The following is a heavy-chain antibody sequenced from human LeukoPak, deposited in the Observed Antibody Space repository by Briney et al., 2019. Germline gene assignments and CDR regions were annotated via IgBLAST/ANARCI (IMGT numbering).Heavy chain of an antibody. D-gene: IGHD3-10*02. CDR1: GYTFTTYG. Sequence: GASVKISCKTSGYTFTTYGITWVRQAPGPGLERMGWINDDSGKKYAHKFQDRVTMTTDSSTRTIYMDLRSLTSDDTAVYYCARGPPVFGMFAFQSFFDYWGQGTLVTVSS. J-gene: IGHJ4*02. CDR2: INDDSGK. V-gene: IGHV1-18*01. CDR3: ARGPPVFGMFAFQSFFDY.